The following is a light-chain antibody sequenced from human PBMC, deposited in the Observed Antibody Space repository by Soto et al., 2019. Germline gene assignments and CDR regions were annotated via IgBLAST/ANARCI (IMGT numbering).Light chain of an antibody. CDR1: QSISYY. V-gene: IGKV1-39*01. CDR2: AAS. CDR3: QQSYSTPYT. J-gene: IGKJ2*01. Sequence: DIQMTQSPSSLAASVGDRVTITCRASQSISYYLNWYQQTPGKAPKFLIYAASSLLSGVPSRFSGNGSGTDFTLTISSLQPEDFATYYCQQSYSTPYTFGQGTKLEI.